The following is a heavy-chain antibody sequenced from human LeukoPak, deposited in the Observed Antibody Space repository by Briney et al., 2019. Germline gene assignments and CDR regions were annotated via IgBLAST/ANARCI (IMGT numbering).Heavy chain of an antibody. CDR1: GGSISSYY. V-gene: IGHV4-59*08. Sequence: PSETLSLTCTVSGGSISSYYWSWIRQPPGKGLEWIGYIYYSGSTNYNPSLKSRVTISVDTSKNQFSLKLSSVTAADTAVYYCARQRSGSSWPSWDCWGQGTLVTVSS. CDR2: IYYSGST. J-gene: IGHJ4*02. D-gene: IGHD1-26*01. CDR3: ARQRSGSSWPSWDC.